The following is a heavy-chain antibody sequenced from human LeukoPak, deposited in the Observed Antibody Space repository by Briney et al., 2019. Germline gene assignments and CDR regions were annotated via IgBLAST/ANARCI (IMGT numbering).Heavy chain of an antibody. J-gene: IGHJ4*02. V-gene: IGHV4-38-2*02. D-gene: IGHD5-12*01. CDR2: IYHSGYT. CDR3: AREGAITGFDY. CDR1: NYSISSGSY. Sequence: PSETLSLTCIVSNYSISSGSYWTWIRQPPGRGLEWIGGIYHSGYTFYNPSLKSRVTISVDTSKNQFSLKLSSVTAADTAVYYCAREGAITGFDYWGQGTLVTVSS.